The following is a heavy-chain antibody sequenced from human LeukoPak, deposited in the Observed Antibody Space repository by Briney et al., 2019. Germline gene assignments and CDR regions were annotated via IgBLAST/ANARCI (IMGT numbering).Heavy chain of an antibody. CDR3: ARPVDCSGGSCYRGAFDI. CDR1: GYSITSYW. Sequence: AESLKISCYGSGYSITSYWIGWVRQLPAKGLEWRVIIYPGDSDTRYNPSFQGQVTTSADKTITTAYLQWRSLKASDTAMYYCARPVDCSGGSCYRGAFDIWGQGTMVTVSS. D-gene: IGHD2-15*01. CDR2: IYPGDSDT. V-gene: IGHV5-51*01. J-gene: IGHJ3*02.